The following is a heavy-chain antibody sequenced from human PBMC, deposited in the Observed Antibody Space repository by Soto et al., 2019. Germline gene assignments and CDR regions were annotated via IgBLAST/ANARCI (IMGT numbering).Heavy chain of an antibody. D-gene: IGHD3-3*01. CDR3: VRYDFWAEDY. Sequence: EVQLLESGGGLVQPGGSLRLSCAASGFTFSNYAMSWVRQAPGKGLDWVSGISARGTSTYYADSVKGRFTISRDNSKNTVHLHMNSLRAEDTAVYYCVRYDFWAEDYWGQGTLVTVSS. V-gene: IGHV3-23*01. J-gene: IGHJ4*02. CDR1: GFTFSNYA. CDR2: ISARGTST.